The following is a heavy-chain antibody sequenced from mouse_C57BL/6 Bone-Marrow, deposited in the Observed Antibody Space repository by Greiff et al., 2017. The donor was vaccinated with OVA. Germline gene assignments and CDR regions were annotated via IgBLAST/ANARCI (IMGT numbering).Heavy chain of an antibody. CDR2: IDPENGDT. Sequence: EVKLVESGAELVRPGASVKLSCTASGFNIKDDYMHWVKQRPEQGLEWIGWIDPENGDTEYASKFQGKATITADTSSNTAYLQLSSLTSEDTAVYYCTLLGYFDYWGQGTTLTVSS. D-gene: IGHD4-1*01. J-gene: IGHJ2*01. CDR3: TLLGYFDY. CDR1: GFNIKDDY. V-gene: IGHV14-4*01.